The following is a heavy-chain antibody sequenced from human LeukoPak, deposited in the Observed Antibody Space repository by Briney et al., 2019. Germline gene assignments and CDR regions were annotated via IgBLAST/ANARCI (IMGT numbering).Heavy chain of an antibody. CDR2: INGVGTDR. CDR1: GFTFSRHY. V-gene: IGHV3-74*01. Sequence: QSGGSLRLSCAASGFTFSRHYMHWVRQAPGKGLVWVSRINGVGTDRIYADSVKGRFTISRDNAKNTLYLQMNSLRVEDTAMYYCTRDWDHYDFGSWGQGVLVTVSS. CDR3: TRDWDHYDFGS. D-gene: IGHD3-3*01. J-gene: IGHJ5*01.